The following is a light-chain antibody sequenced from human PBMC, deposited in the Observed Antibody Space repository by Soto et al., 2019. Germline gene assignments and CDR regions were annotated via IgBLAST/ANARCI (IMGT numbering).Light chain of an antibody. CDR1: QSISSSY. Sequence: EIVLTQSPGTLSLSPGKRATLSCRASQSISSSYLAWYQQRPGQAPSLLIYGASSRATGIPDRFSGSGSGTEFTLTISRLEPEDFAVYYCQQYGSSGTFGQGTKVDIK. CDR3: QQYGSSGT. V-gene: IGKV3-20*01. CDR2: GAS. J-gene: IGKJ1*01.